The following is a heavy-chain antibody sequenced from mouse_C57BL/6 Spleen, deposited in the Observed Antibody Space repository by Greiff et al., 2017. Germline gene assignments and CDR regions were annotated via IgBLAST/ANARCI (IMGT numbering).Heavy chain of an antibody. CDR3: TREKAYYSNYGLAY. Sequence: EVQLLQSGAGLVKPGASLKLSCAASGFTFSSYAMSWVRQTPEKSLEWVAYISRGGDYINYADTVKGRFTISRDNARNTLYLQRSSLKSEDTAMYSCTREKAYYSNYGLAYGGQGTLVTVSA. J-gene: IGHJ3*01. V-gene: IGHV5-9-1*02. CDR1: GFTFSSYA. D-gene: IGHD2-5*01. CDR2: ISRGGDYI.